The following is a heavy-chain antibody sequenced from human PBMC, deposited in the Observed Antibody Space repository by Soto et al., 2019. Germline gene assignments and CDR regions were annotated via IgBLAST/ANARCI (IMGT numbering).Heavy chain of an antibody. CDR2: IYYTGST. CDR3: ARDEEVNYSDYGVSDYYYGMDV. J-gene: IGHJ6*02. Sequence: PAETLSLTCAVSGGSVSSGSYYWVWIRHHPGKGLEWIGYIYYTGSTYYNPSLKSRVTISVDTSKNQFSLKLTSVTAADTAVYYCARDEEVNYSDYGVSDYYYGMDVWGQGTTVTVSS. D-gene: IGHD4-17*01. V-gene: IGHV4-31*11. CDR1: GGSVSSGSYY.